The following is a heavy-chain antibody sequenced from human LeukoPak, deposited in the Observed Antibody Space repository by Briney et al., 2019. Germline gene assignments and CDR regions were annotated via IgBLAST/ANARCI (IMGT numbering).Heavy chain of an antibody. J-gene: IGHJ4*02. Sequence: GGSLRLSCAASGFTFSESWMSWVRQAPGKGLEWVANMNQDGSEKDYVDSVKGRFTITRDNARKSLYLQMNSLRAEDTALYYCASGGLNTATFDYWGQGTLVTVS. CDR3: ASGGLNTATFDY. CDR1: GFTFSESW. V-gene: IGHV3-7*03. D-gene: IGHD6-25*01. CDR2: MNQDGSEK.